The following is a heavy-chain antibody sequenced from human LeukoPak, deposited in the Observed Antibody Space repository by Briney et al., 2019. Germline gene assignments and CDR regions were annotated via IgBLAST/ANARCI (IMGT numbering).Heavy chain of an antibody. D-gene: IGHD4-17*01. CDR2: ISVDGGST. Sequence: GGSLRLSCAASGFTFDDYAMHWVRQAPGKGLEWVSLISVDGGSTYYADSVKGRCTISRDNSKNSLYLQMNSLRTEDTALYYCAKDNGDHPENDFDIWGQGTMVTVSS. CDR1: GFTFDDYA. V-gene: IGHV3-43*02. CDR3: AKDNGDHPENDFDI. J-gene: IGHJ3*02.